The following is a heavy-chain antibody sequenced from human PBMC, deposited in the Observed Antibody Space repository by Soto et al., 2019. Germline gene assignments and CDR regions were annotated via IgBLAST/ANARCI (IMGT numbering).Heavy chain of an antibody. D-gene: IGHD6-13*01. CDR3: ASQLVDFDY. CDR1: GGSVSSGSYY. V-gene: IGHV4-61*01. Sequence: SETLSLTCTVSGGSVSSGSYYWSWIRQPPGKGLEWIGYIYYSGSTNYNPSLKGRVTISVDTSKNQFSLKLSSVTAADTAVYYCASQLVDFDYWGQGTLVTVSS. CDR2: IYYSGST. J-gene: IGHJ4*02.